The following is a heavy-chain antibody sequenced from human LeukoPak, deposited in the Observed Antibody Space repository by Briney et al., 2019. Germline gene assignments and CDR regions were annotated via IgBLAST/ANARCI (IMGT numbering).Heavy chain of an antibody. CDR3: TTSVVAATLFDY. CDR1: GFTFSSYA. J-gene: IGHJ4*02. V-gene: IGHV3-64*01. CDR2: ISSNGGST. D-gene: IGHD2-15*01. Sequence: PGGSLRLSCAASGFTFSSYAIHWVRQAPGKGLEYVSAISSNGGSTYYANSVKGRFTISRDNSKNTLYLQMGSLRAEDMAVYFCTTSVVAATLFDYWGQGTLVTVSS.